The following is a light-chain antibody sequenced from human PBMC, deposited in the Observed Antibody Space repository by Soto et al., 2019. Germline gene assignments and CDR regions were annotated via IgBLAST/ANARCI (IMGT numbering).Light chain of an antibody. CDR2: EGS. Sequence: QSALTQPASVSGSPGQSITISCTGTSSDVGGYNLVSWYQQHPGKAPKLMIYEGSKRPSGVSHRFSGSKSGNTASLTISGLQAEDEGNYYCCSYAGSSPFVVFGGGTKVTVL. CDR3: CSYAGSSPFVV. J-gene: IGLJ2*01. CDR1: SSDVGGYNL. V-gene: IGLV2-23*03.